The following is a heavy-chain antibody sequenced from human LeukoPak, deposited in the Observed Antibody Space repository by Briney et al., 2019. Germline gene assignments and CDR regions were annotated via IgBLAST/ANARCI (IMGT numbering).Heavy chain of an antibody. V-gene: IGHV4-34*01. Sequence: SETLSLTCAVYGGSFSGYYWSWIRQPPGKGLEWIGEINHSGSTNYNPSLKSRVTISVDTSKNQFSLKLSSVTAADTAVYYCARGCRNVVVPAAIRGADYYYYYYMDVWGKGTTVTVSS. CDR3: ARGCRNVVVPAAIRGADYYYYYYMDV. J-gene: IGHJ6*03. CDR1: GGSFSGYY. D-gene: IGHD2-2*02. CDR2: INHSGST.